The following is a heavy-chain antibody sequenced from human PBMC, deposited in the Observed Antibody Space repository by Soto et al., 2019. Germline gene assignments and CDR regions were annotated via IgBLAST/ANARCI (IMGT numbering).Heavy chain of an antibody. CDR2: IRQDGSEI. Sequence: GGSLRLSCAASGFTFSSYWMSWVRQAPGKGLEWVANIRQDGSEIYYVDSVKGRFTISRDNAKKSLYLQMNSLRAEDTAVYYCAKLDWGSLYAFDIWGQGTMVTVSS. D-gene: IGHD3-9*01. V-gene: IGHV3-7*03. CDR1: GFTFSSYW. J-gene: IGHJ3*02. CDR3: AKLDWGSLYAFDI.